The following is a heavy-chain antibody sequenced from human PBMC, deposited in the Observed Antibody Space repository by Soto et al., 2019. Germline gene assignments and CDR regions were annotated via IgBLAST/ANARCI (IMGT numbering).Heavy chain of an antibody. CDR3: ARLLEYYDILTGYYTDYYYYYGMDV. Sequence: QVQLQESGPGLVKPSGTLSLTCAVSGGSISSSNWWSWVRQPPGKGLEWIGEIYHSGSTNYNPSLKGRVTISVDKSKNQFSLKLSSVTAADTAVCYCARLLEYYDILTGYYTDYYYYYGMDVWGQGTTVTVSS. CDR2: IYHSGST. D-gene: IGHD3-9*01. CDR1: GGSISSSNW. J-gene: IGHJ6*02. V-gene: IGHV4-4*02.